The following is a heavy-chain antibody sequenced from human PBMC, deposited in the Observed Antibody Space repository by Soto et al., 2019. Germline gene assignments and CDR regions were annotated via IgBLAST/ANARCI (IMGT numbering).Heavy chain of an antibody. D-gene: IGHD6-19*01. J-gene: IGHJ4*02. CDR2: IWYDGSNK. Sequence: GGSLRLSCAASGFTFNSYGIHWVRQAPGKGLEWVAVIWYDGSNKYYADSVKGRFTISRDNAKNSLYLQMNSLRAEDTAVYYSASMVAGPYYFDYWGQGTLVTVSS. CDR1: GFTFNSYG. V-gene: IGHV3-33*03. CDR3: ASMVAGPYYFDY.